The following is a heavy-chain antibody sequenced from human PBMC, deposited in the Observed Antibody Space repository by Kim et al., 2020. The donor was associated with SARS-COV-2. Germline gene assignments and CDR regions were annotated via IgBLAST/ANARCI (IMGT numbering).Heavy chain of an antibody. CDR1: GFTFSSYS. J-gene: IGHJ4*02. V-gene: IGHV3-21*01. D-gene: IGHD5-12*01. CDR3: ARDGPRSGYGFEDY. Sequence: GGSLRLSCAASGFTFSSYSMNWVRQAPGKGLEWVSSISSSSSYIYYADSVKGRFTISRDNAKNSLYLQMNSLRAEDTAVYYCARDGPRSGYGFEDYWGQGTLVTVSS. CDR2: ISSSSSYI.